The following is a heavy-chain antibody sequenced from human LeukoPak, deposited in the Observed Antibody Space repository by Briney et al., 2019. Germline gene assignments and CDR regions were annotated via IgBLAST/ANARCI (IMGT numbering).Heavy chain of an antibody. CDR2: INPNGGNT. D-gene: IGHD3-10*01. J-gene: IGHJ4*02. Sequence: ASVKVSCKASGYTFTGYYMHWVRQAPGQGLEWVGWINPNGGNTDYAQKFQGRVTVTRDTSTSTAYMELSSLRSDDTAVYYCARRPMVRGNIAAALPPDYWGQGTLVTVSS. V-gene: IGHV1-2*02. CDR1: GYTFTGYY. CDR3: ARRPMVRGNIAAALPPDY.